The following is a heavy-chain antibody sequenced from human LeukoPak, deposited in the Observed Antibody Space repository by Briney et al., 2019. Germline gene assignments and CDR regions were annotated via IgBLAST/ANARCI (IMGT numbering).Heavy chain of an antibody. CDR2: IYYSGST. CDR1: GGSISSSSYY. V-gene: IGHV4-39*01. D-gene: IGHD3-9*01. CDR3: ARHFDISTDGVY. Sequence: PSETLSLTCSVSGGSISSSSYYWGWIRQPPGKGLEWIGSIYYSGSTYYNPSLKSRVTISVDTSKNQFSLKLSSVTAADTAVYYCARHFDISTDGVYWGQGTLVTVSP. J-gene: IGHJ4*02.